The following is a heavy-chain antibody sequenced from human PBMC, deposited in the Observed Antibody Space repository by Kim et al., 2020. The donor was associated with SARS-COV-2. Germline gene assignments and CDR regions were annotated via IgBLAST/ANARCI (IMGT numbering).Heavy chain of an antibody. CDR2: INWNGGST. CDR3: ARRQYSGSLSRSGWFDP. CDR1: GFTFDDYG. Sequence: GGSLRLSCAASGFTFDDYGMSWVRQAPGKGLEWVSGINWNGGSTGYADSVKGRFTISRDNAKNSLYLQMNSLRAEDTALYHCARRQYSGSLSRSGWFDPWGQGTLVTVSS. D-gene: IGHD1-26*01. V-gene: IGHV3-20*01. J-gene: IGHJ5*02.